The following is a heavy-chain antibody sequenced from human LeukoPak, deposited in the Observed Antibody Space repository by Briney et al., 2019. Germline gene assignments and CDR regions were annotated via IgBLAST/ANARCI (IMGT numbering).Heavy chain of an antibody. J-gene: IGHJ5*02. D-gene: IGHD6-13*01. Sequence: GGSLRLSCAASGFTFDDYAMHWVRQAPGKGLEWVSLISWDGGSTYYADSVKGRFAISRDNNRNSLYLQMNSLRPEDTALYYCAKSSIAATGTGWFDPWGQGTLVTVSS. CDR1: GFTFDDYA. V-gene: IGHV3-43D*03. CDR3: AKSSIAATGTGWFDP. CDR2: ISWDGGST.